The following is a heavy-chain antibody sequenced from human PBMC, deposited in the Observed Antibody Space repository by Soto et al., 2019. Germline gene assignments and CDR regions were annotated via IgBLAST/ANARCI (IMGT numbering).Heavy chain of an antibody. Sequence: EVQLLESGGGLVQPGGSLRLSCAASGFTFSNYAVTWVRQAPGKGLEWVSTISGSGGSTYYADSVQGRFTISRDNSKNTLYLQMNSLRAEDTAVYYCAKDKGSSWYEIDYWGQGTLVTVSS. V-gene: IGHV3-23*01. D-gene: IGHD6-13*01. CDR1: GFTFSNYA. J-gene: IGHJ4*02. CDR3: AKDKGSSWYEIDY. CDR2: ISGSGGST.